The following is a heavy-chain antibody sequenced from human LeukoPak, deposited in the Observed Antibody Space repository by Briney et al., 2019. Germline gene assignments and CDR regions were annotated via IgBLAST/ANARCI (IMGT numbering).Heavy chain of an antibody. J-gene: IGHJ6*02. CDR1: RFTFSTYG. D-gene: IGHD3-3*01. V-gene: IGHV3-23*01. CDR2: ITGGGGST. Sequence: GGSLRLSCAASRFTFSTYGMSWVRQAPGKGLEWVSSITGGGGSTYYADSVKGRFTISRDNSKNTLYLQMNSLRAEDTAVYYCAATYYDFWSGLSYYHYGMDVWGQGTTVTVSS. CDR3: AATYYDFWSGLSYYHYGMDV.